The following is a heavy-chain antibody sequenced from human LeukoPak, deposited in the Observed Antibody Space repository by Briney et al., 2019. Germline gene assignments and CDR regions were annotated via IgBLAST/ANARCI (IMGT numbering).Heavy chain of an antibody. D-gene: IGHD2-2*01. J-gene: IGHJ5*02. CDR2: ISAYNGNT. CDR1: GYTFTSYG. V-gene: IGHV1-18*01. Sequence: GASVKVSCTASGYTFTSYGISWVRQAPGQGLEWMGWISAYNGNTNYAQKPQGRVTMTTDTSTSTAYMELRSLRSDDTAVYYCARGVYQLPSGSWFDPWGQGTLVTVSS. CDR3: ARGVYQLPSGSWFDP.